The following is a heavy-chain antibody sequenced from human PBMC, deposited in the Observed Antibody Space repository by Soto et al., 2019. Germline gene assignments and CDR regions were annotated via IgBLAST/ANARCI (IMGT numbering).Heavy chain of an antibody. D-gene: IGHD3-3*02. CDR1: GYSFFSYY. CDR3: ARGGATIFGVIDS. Sequence: ASVKVSCKASGYSFFSYYIHWVRQAPGQGLEWMGRFLASGGNTDYAQRFRGRVSMTRDTSTTNTVSLELTSRTSDDTAVYYCARGGATIFGVIDSWGQGTRVTAPQ. CDR2: FLASGGNT. V-gene: IGHV1-46*01. J-gene: IGHJ4*02.